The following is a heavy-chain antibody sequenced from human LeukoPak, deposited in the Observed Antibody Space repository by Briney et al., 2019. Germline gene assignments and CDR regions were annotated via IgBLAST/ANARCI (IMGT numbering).Heavy chain of an antibody. Sequence: GASVKVSCKASGGTFSSYAISWVRQAPGQGLEWMGGIIPIFGTANYAQKFQGRVTITTDESTSTAYMELSSLRSGDTAVYYCASPRIAAAGTFDYWGQGTLVTVSS. CDR1: GGTFSSYA. CDR3: ASPRIAAAGTFDY. J-gene: IGHJ4*02. V-gene: IGHV1-69*05. D-gene: IGHD6-13*01. CDR2: IIPIFGTA.